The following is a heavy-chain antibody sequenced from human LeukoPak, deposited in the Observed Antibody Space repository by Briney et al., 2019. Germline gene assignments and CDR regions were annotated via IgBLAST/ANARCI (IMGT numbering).Heavy chain of an antibody. CDR2: IIPIFGTA. V-gene: IGHV1-69*05. J-gene: IGHJ4*02. D-gene: IGHD3-22*01. CDR1: GGTFSSYA. CDR3: ASGGYYASDFDY. Sequence: SVKVSCKASGGTFSSYAISWVRQAPGQGLEWMGGIIPIFGTANYAQKFQGRVTITTDESTSTAYMELSSLRSEDTAVYYCASGGYYASDFDYWGQGTLVTVSS.